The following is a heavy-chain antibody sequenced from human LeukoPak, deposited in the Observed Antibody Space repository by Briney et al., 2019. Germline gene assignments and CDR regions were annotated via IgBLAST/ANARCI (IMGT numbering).Heavy chain of an antibody. D-gene: IGHD2-15*01. J-gene: IGHJ6*02. CDR2: ISAYNGNT. V-gene: IGHV1-18*01. CDR3: VSGAFEDV. Sequence: ASVKVSCEASGYSFTSYGLSWVRQAPGQGLEWMGRISAYNGNTNYAQKLQGRVTMTTDASTTTAYLELRSLRSEDTAVYYCVSGAFEDVWGQGTTVTVSS. CDR1: GYSFTSYG.